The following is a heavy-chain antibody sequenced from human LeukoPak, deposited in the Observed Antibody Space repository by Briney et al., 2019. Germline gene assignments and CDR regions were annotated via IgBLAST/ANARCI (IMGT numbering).Heavy chain of an antibody. CDR3: ARDPSGWAGFFDY. Sequence: PSETLSLTCTVSGGSINSYSWSWIRQPPGKGLEWIGFITYGGRANYYPSLRGRVTISLDTPKSQFSLKLSSVTAADTAVYYCARDPSGWAGFFDYWGQGTLVTVSS. CDR1: GGSINSYS. D-gene: IGHD6-19*01. CDR2: ITYGGRA. V-gene: IGHV4-59*01. J-gene: IGHJ4*02.